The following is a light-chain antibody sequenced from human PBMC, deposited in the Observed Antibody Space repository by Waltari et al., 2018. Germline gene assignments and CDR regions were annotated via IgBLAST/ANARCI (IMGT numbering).Light chain of an antibody. V-gene: IGKV2-30*02. CDR3: MQGTHWPLN. Sequence: DVVMTQSPLSLPVTLGQPASISCRSSQSLLHSDGNTYLNWFHQRPGQSPRRLTYKVSNRDSGVSDRFSGSWSGTDFTLKISRVEAEDVGVYYCMQGTHWPLNFGGGTKVEIK. J-gene: IGKJ4*01. CDR2: KVS. CDR1: QSLLHSDGNTY.